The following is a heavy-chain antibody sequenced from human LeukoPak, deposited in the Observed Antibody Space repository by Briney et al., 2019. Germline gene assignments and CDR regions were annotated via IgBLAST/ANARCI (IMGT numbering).Heavy chain of an antibody. Sequence: SETLSLTCTVSGGFISNHYWSWIRQPAGKGLEWIGRIYTSGSINYNPSLRSRVTMSIDTSKNQFSLKLRSVTAADTAVYYCARHVYCTNGICSDYWGQGTLVTVSS. J-gene: IGHJ4*02. CDR1: GGFISNHY. D-gene: IGHD2-8*01. CDR2: IYTSGSI. CDR3: ARHVYCTNGICSDY. V-gene: IGHV4-4*07.